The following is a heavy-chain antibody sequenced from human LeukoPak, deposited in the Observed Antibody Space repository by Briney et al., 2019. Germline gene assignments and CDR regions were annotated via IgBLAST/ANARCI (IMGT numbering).Heavy chain of an antibody. Sequence: GGSLRLSCAASGFTFSSYSMNWVRQAPGKGLEWVSSISSSGSSIYYVDSVKGRFTISRDNAKNSLYLQMSNLRAEDTAVYFCARGGGLDVWGQGATVTVSS. CDR2: ISSSGSSI. D-gene: IGHD3-16*01. V-gene: IGHV3-21*03. CDR3: ARGGGLDV. J-gene: IGHJ6*02. CDR1: GFTFSSYS.